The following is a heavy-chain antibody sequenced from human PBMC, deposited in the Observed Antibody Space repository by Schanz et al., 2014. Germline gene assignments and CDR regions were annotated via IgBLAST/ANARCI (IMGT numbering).Heavy chain of an antibody. D-gene: IGHD1-26*01. CDR2: ISSTSTYL. Sequence: EVQLGESGGGLVQPGGSLRLSCAASGFTVSNNYMSWVRQAPGKGLEWVSSISSTSTYLYYADSVKGRFTISRDNAKNSLYLQMNSLRDEDTAVYYCARGGATRFDYWGQGTLVTVSS. CDR1: GFTVSNNY. CDR3: ARGGATRFDY. V-gene: IGHV3-48*02. J-gene: IGHJ4*02.